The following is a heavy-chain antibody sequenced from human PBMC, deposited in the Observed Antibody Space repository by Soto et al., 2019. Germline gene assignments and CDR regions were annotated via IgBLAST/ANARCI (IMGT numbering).Heavy chain of an antibody. CDR2: IYYSGST. CDR3: ARGLDSSGYYYYYYYGMDV. Sequence: SETLSLTCTVSGGSISSYYWSWIRQPPGKGLEWIGYIYYSGSTNYNPSLKSRVAISVDTSKNQFSLKLSSVTAADTAVYYCARGLDSSGYYYYYYYGMDVWGQGTTVTVSS. V-gene: IGHV4-59*01. CDR1: GGSISSYY. J-gene: IGHJ6*02. D-gene: IGHD3-22*01.